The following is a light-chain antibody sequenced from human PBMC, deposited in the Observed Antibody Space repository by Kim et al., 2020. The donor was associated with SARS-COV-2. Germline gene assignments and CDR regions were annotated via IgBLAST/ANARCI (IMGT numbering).Light chain of an antibody. CDR3: QLYNNWPLIT. CDR2: GAS. CDR1: QSVSSN. V-gene: IGKV3-15*01. J-gene: IGKJ5*01. Sequence: EIVMTQSPATLSVSPGERATLSCRASQSVSSNLAWSQQKPGQSPRLLIYGASTRATGIPSRFSGSGSGTEFTLTISSLQSEDFAVYYCQLYNNWPLITFGQRTRLEIK.